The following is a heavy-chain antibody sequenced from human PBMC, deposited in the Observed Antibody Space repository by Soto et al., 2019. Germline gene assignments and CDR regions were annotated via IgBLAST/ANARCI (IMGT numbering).Heavy chain of an antibody. CDR2: INTLSSAT. CDR3: ARRLQGQLRPVDS. J-gene: IGHJ4*02. CDR1: GFTFSAYY. V-gene: IGHV3-11*01. D-gene: IGHD1-1*01. Sequence: GGSLRLSCAGSGFTFSAYYMTWIRQAPGKGLEWVSYINTLSSATYYADSVKGRFTISRDNAKSSLYLQMNTLRAEATAVYYGARRLQGQLRPVDSWGQGTLVTLCS.